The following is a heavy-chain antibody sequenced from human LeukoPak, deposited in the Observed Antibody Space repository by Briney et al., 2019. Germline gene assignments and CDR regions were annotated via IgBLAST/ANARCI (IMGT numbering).Heavy chain of an antibody. Sequence: PGGSLRLSCVASGLTFSTNGLHWVRQARGKGREWVTFIRYDESNEYYADSVKGRFTISRDSSKNTVYLQMNSLRAEDTAVYYCAISRGRWEILDYWGQGALVSVSS. CDR2: IRYDESNE. D-gene: IGHD1-26*01. J-gene: IGHJ4*02. CDR1: GLTFSTNG. CDR3: AISRGRWEILDY. V-gene: IGHV3-30*02.